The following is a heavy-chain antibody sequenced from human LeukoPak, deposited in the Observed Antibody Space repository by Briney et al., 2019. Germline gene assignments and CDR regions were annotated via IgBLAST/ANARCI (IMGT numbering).Heavy chain of an antibody. CDR3: ARVAGTEVDY. J-gene: IGHJ4*02. CDR2: ISSSSSYI. CDR1: GFTFSSYS. V-gene: IGHV3-21*01. Sequence: KPGGSLRLSWAASGFTFSSYSMNWVRQAPGKGLEWVSSISSSSSYIYYADSVKGRFTISRDNAKNSLYLQMNSLRAEDTAVYYCARVAGTEVDYWGQGTLVTVSS. D-gene: IGHD6-19*01.